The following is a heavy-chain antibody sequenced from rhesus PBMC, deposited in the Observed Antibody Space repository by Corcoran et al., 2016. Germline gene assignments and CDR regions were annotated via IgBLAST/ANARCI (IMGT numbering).Heavy chain of an antibody. CDR1: GGSISSNY. Sequence: QVQLQESGPGLVKPLETLSLTCAVSGGSISSNYWSWIRQPPAKGLGWIGYIYGSGRSTNYSPSLKSRVTLSVDTSKNQFSLKLSAVTAAATAVYYCARGWVDAYFDYWGQGVLVTVSS. D-gene: IGHD5-12*01. CDR2: IYGSGRST. CDR3: ARGWVDAYFDY. V-gene: IGHV4S11*01. J-gene: IGHJ4*01.